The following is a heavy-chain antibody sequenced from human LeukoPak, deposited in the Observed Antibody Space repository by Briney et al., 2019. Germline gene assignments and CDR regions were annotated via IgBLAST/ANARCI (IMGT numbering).Heavy chain of an antibody. V-gene: IGHV3-11*04. D-gene: IGHD6-13*01. J-gene: IGHJ4*02. CDR2: ISSSGSTI. Sequence: PGGSLRLSCAASGFTFSDYYMSWIRQAPGKGVEWVSYISSSGSTIYYADSMRGRFTISRDNAKNSLYLQMNSLKPEDTAVYYCARVAEAAAFDSWGQGTLVTVSS. CDR1: GFTFSDYY. CDR3: ARVAEAAAFDS.